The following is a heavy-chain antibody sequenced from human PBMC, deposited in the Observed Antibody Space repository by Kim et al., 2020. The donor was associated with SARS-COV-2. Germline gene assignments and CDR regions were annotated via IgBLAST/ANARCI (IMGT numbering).Heavy chain of an antibody. V-gene: IGHV3-7*03. CDR2: LNQDGSDK. J-gene: IGHJ4*02. D-gene: IGHD2-2*02. CDR1: GFTFSSYW. CDR3: VRGYPAH. Sequence: GGSLRLSCAASGFTFSSYWMNWVRQAPGKGLEWVANLNQDGSDKYYVDSVKGRFSISRDNAKNSVFLQMNSLRVEDTAVYYCVRGYPAHWGPGTLVTAS.